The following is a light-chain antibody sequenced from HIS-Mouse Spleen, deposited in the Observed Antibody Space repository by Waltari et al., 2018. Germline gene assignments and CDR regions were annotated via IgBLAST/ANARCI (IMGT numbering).Light chain of an antibody. V-gene: IGKV4-1*01. CDR1: QSVLYSSNNKNY. J-gene: IGKJ1*01. CDR3: QQYYSTPT. Sequence: DSVMTQSPDSLAVSLGERATINCKSSQSVLYSSNNKNYLAWYQQKPGQPPKLLIYWASTREPGVPDRFSGSGSGTDFTLTISSLQAEDVAVYYCQQYYSTPTFGQGTKVEIK. CDR2: WAS.